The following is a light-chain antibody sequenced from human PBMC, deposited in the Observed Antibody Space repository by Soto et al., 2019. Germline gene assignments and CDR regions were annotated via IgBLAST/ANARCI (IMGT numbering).Light chain of an antibody. CDR1: QSVLYSSNNKNY. J-gene: IGKJ2*01. CDR3: QQYYGSPPYT. CDR2: WSS. V-gene: IGKV4-1*01. Sequence: DIVMTQSPDSLAVSLGERATINCKSSQSVLYSSNNKNYLAWYQLKPGQPPKLLIYWSSTRESGVPDRFSGSGSGTDFTLTINSLQAEDVVVYYCQQYYGSPPYTFGQGTRLEIK.